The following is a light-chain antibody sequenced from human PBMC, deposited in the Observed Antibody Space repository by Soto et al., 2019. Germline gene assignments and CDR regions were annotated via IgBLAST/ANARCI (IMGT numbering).Light chain of an antibody. Sequence: EIVMTQSPATLSVSPGERATLSCRASQSVSSNLAWYQQKPGQAHRLIIYGASIRATGIPARFSGSGSGTEFTLTISSLQSEDFAVYYCQQYNNWPPWTVGQGTKGEIK. CDR1: QSVSSN. J-gene: IGKJ1*01. CDR3: QQYNNWPPWT. CDR2: GAS. V-gene: IGKV3D-15*01.